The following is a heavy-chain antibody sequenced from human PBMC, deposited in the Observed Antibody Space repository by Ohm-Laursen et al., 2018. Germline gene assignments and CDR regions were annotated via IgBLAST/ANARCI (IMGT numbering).Heavy chain of an antibody. D-gene: IGHD2-21*01. CDR2: IYIDGVT. CDR3: ARGKGIAVIQLKDCYFDL. J-gene: IGHJ2*01. Sequence: SLTLSCTGTDLSLSDNDYNWSRKAQGPGQELVSGIYIDGVTDNADTVKVRFTISRDDSKNTVYLQMNSLRVDDTAVYYCARGKGIAVIQLKDCYFDLWGRGTLVTVSS. CDR1: DLSLSDND. V-gene: IGHV3-53*01.